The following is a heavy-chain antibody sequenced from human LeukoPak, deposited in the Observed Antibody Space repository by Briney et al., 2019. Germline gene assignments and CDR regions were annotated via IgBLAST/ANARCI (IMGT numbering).Heavy chain of an antibody. CDR2: IYHSGST. V-gene: IGHV4-38-2*02. D-gene: IGHD1-7*01. Sequence: SETLSLTCTVSGYSISSGYYWGWIRQPPGKGLEWTGSIYHSGSTYYNPSLKSRVTISVDTSKNQFSLKLSSVTAADTAVYYCARDNRNYLPSFDYWGQGTLVTVSS. CDR3: ARDNRNYLPSFDY. CDR1: GYSISSGYY. J-gene: IGHJ4*02.